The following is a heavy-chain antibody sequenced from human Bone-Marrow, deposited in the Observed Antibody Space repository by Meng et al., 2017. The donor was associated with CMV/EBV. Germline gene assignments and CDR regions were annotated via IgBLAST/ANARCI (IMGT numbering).Heavy chain of an antibody. Sequence: SETLSLTCTVSGGSISSSSYYWGWIRQPPGKGLEWIGSIYYSGSTYYNPSLKSRVTISVDTSKNQFSLKLSSVTAADTAVYYCARGLGTDAFDIWGQGTMVTVSS. V-gene: IGHV4-39*07. CDR3: ARGLGTDAFDI. D-gene: IGHD1-1*01. CDR2: IYYSGST. J-gene: IGHJ3*02. CDR1: GGSISSSSYY.